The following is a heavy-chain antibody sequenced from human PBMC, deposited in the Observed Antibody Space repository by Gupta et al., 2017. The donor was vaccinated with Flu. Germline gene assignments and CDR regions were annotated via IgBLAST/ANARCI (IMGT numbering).Heavy chain of an antibody. CDR3: AKGAVFEAY. J-gene: IGHJ4*02. V-gene: IGHV3-21*01. D-gene: IGHD3-3*01. Sequence: VRQAPGKGLEWVSYISSSSSLIHYADSVRGRFTISRDNAENSLYLEMKSLRAEDSAIYYCAKGAVFEAYWGLGTLVTVSS. CDR2: ISSSSSLI.